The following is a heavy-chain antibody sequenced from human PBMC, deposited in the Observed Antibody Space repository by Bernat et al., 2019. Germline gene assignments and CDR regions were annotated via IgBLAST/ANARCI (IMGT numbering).Heavy chain of an antibody. Sequence: QVQLVESGGGVVQPGRSLRLSCAASGFTFSSYAMHWVRQAPGKGLEWVAVISYDGSNKYYADSVKGRFTISRDNSKNTLYLQMNSLRAEDTAVYYCASDCLLGYFDYWGQGTLVTVSS. CDR3: ASDCLLGYFDY. V-gene: IGHV3-30-3*01. CDR2: ISYDGSNK. J-gene: IGHJ4*02. CDR1: GFTFSSYA. D-gene: IGHD7-27*01.